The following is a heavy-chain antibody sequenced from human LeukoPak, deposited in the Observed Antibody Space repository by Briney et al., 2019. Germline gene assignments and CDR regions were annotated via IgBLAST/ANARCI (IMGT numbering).Heavy chain of an antibody. Sequence: GASVKVSCKASGFTLTSSAMQWVRQARGQRLEWIGWMVVGSGNTNYAQKFQERVTITRDMSTSTAYMELSSLRSEDTAVYYCAAVDSSSSAYQLDYWGQRTLVTVSS. D-gene: IGHD6-6*01. J-gene: IGHJ4*02. V-gene: IGHV1-58*02. CDR3: AAVDSSSSAYQLDY. CDR1: GFTLTSSA. CDR2: MVVGSGNT.